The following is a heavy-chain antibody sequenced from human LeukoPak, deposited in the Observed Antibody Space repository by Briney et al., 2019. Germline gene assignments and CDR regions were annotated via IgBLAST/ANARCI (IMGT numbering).Heavy chain of an antibody. J-gene: IGHJ4*02. CDR1: GFTVSSNY. V-gene: IGHV3-66*01. CDR3: ARDLNSRHLDY. Sequence: GGSLILSCAVSGFTVSSNYMTWVRQAPGKGLEWVSVIYSGGSTYYADSVKGRFTVSRDNSKNTLFLQMDSLRAEDTAVYYCARDLNSRHLDYWGRGTLVTVSS. D-gene: IGHD2/OR15-2a*01. CDR2: IYSGGST.